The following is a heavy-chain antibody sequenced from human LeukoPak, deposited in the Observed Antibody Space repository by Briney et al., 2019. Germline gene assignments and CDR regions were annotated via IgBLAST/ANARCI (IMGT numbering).Heavy chain of an antibody. CDR1: GGSISSSSYY. CDR2: IYYSGST. V-gene: IGHV4-39*01. CDR3: ARTSRRGSGSYYFDY. Sequence: PSETLSLTCTVSGGSISSSSYYWGWIRQPPGEGLEWIGSIYYSGSTYYNPSLKSRATISVDTSKNQFSLKLSSVTAADTAVYYCARTSRRGSGSYYFDYWGQGTLVTVSS. J-gene: IGHJ4*02. D-gene: IGHD3-10*01.